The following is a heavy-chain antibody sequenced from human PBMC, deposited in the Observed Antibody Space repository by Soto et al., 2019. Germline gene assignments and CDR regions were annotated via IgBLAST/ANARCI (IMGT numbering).Heavy chain of an antibody. Sequence: PSETLSLTCAVSGGSVSTYYWAWIRQPPGKGLEWVGEINPSGGTNYNPSLKSRVTISVDTSKNQFSLEVTSVTAADTAVYWCARKSSMPVRGLFRYTNYDLDVWGRGTTVTVSS. CDR2: INPSGGT. J-gene: IGHJ6*02. V-gene: IGHV4-34*01. D-gene: IGHD6-6*01. CDR3: ARKSSMPVRGLFRYTNYDLDV. CDR1: GGSVSTYY.